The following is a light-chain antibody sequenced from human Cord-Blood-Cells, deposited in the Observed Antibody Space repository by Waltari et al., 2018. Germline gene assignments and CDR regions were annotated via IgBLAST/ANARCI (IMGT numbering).Light chain of an antibody. Sequence: DLQMTQSPSSLSASVGDRVTITCQASQDISNYLNWYHQKPGKAPKLLIYDASNLETGVPSRFSGSGSGTDLTFTISSLQPEDIATYYCQQYDNRPPVFGPATKVDIK. CDR2: DAS. CDR3: QQYDNRPPV. CDR1: QDISNY. V-gene: IGKV1-33*01. J-gene: IGKJ3*01.